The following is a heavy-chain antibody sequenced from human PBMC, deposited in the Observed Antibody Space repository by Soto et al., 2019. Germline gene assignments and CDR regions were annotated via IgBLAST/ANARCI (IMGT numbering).Heavy chain of an antibody. V-gene: IGHV3-23*01. Sequence: EVQLLESGGGLVQPGGSLRLSCAASGFTFSSYAMSWVRQAPGKGLEWVSAISGSGGSTYYADSVKGRFTISRDNSKNTLYLQMNSLRAEDTAVYYCAKDLDCGGDCYPGWYFALWGRGTLVTVSS. CDR3: AKDLDCGGDCYPGWYFAL. CDR2: ISGSGGST. J-gene: IGHJ2*01. D-gene: IGHD2-21*01. CDR1: GFTFSSYA.